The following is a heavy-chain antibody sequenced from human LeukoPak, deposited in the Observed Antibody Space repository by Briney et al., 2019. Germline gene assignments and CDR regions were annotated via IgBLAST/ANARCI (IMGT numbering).Heavy chain of an antibody. J-gene: IGHJ4*02. CDR1: GFTFSSYA. CDR2: ISYDGSNK. Sequence: GGSLRLSCAASGFTFSSYAMHWVRQAPGKGLEWVAVISYDGSNKYYADSVKGRFTISRDNSKNTLYLQMNSLRAEDTAVYYCARDRVGATDYYDYWGQGTLVTVSS. D-gene: IGHD1-26*01. V-gene: IGHV3-30-3*01. CDR3: ARDRVGATDYYDY.